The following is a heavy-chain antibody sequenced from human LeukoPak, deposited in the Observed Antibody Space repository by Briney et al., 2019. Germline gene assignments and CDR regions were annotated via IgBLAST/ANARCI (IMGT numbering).Heavy chain of an antibody. D-gene: IGHD2-2*01. CDR3: ARDGHPVVPAAQSIDAFDI. CDR2: IYSGGNT. Sequence: GGSLRLSCAASGFTFSRKYMSWVRQAPGKGVEWVSVIYSGGNTYYSDFVKGRFTISTDNSKNTLYLQINSLTAEDTAVYYCARDGHPVVPAAQSIDAFDIWGQGTMVTVSS. V-gene: IGHV3-53*01. J-gene: IGHJ3*02. CDR1: GFTFSRKY.